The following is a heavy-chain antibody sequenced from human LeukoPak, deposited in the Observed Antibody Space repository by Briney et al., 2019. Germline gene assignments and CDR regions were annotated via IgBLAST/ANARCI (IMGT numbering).Heavy chain of an antibody. V-gene: IGHV1-2*02. Sequence: GASVKVSCKAARYAFTGSYIHWVRQAPGQGLEWMGWINPNNGFTAYAQNFQGRVTMTRDTSISTAYMDLSRLTSDDTAVYFCARDRGARLERFYAFDFWGQGTTVTVSS. CDR2: INPNNGFT. J-gene: IGHJ3*01. D-gene: IGHD1-1*01. CDR3: ARDRGARLERFYAFDF. CDR1: RYAFTGSY.